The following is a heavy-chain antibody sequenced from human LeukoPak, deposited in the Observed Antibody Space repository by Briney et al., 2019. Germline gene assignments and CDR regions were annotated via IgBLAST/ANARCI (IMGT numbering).Heavy chain of an antibody. CDR3: ARRGRGLPRHNWFDP. V-gene: IGHV5-51*01. Sequence: GESLKISCKGSGYSFTSYWIGWVRQMPGKGLEWMGIIYPGDSDTRYSPSFQGQVTISADKSISTAYLQWCSLKASDTAMYYCARRGRGLPRHNWFDPWGQGTLVTVSS. CDR2: IYPGDSDT. CDR1: GYSFTSYW. J-gene: IGHJ5*02. D-gene: IGHD2-21*01.